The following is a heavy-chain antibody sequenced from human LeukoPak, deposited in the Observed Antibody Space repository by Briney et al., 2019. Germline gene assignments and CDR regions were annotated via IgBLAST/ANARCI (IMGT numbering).Heavy chain of an antibody. CDR3: ARDRYYYDSSDYSRLDY. Sequence: SDTLSLTCTVSGGSISSDRYLWSSGRQPGGRGLEWIGWIYTSGSTKYNPSLKSRVTRSLDPSKNQFSLTLSSVPAADTAVYCCARDRYYYDSSDYSRLDYWGQGTLVTVSS. J-gene: IGHJ4*02. CDR1: GGSISSDRYL. V-gene: IGHV4-61*02. D-gene: IGHD3-22*01. CDR2: IYTSGST.